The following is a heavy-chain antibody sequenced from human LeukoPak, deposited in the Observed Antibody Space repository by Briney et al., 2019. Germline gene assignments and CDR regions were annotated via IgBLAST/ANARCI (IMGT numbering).Heavy chain of an antibody. CDR2: ISGSGGST. V-gene: IGHV3-23*01. Sequence: GGSLRLSCAASGFTFSSYSMSWVRQAPGKGLEWVSAISGSGGSTYYADSVKGRFTISRDNSKNTLYLQMNSLRAEDTAVYYCAKVSASTVVTLIPRPAGAFDIWGQGTMVTVSS. CDR1: GFTFSSYS. J-gene: IGHJ3*02. D-gene: IGHD4-23*01. CDR3: AKVSASTVVTLIPRPAGAFDI.